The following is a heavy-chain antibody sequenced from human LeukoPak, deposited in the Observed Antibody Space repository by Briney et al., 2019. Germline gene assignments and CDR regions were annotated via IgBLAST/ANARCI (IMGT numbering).Heavy chain of an antibody. D-gene: IGHD3-22*01. CDR2: IYYSGST. Sequence: SETLSLTCTVSGGSISGYYWSWIRQPPGKGLEWIGYIYYSGSTNYNPSLKSRVTISVDTSKNQFSLKLSSATAADTAVYYCARGGVVDYYDSSGYYYPWGQGTLVTVSS. CDR1: GGSISGYY. J-gene: IGHJ5*02. V-gene: IGHV4-59*01. CDR3: ARGGVVDYYDSSGYYYP.